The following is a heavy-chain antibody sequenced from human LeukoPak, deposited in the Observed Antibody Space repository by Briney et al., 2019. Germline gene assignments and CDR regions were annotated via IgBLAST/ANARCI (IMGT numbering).Heavy chain of an antibody. V-gene: IGHV4-4*07. CDR2: IYTSGST. Sequence: SETLSLTCTVSGGSINSYCWSWIRQPAGKGLEWIGRIYTSGSTNYNPSLKSRVTMSVDTSKNQFSLKLSSVTAADTAVYYCARERTTVGQSGVDAFDIWGQGTMITVSS. CDR1: GGSINSYC. J-gene: IGHJ3*02. D-gene: IGHD4-23*01. CDR3: ARERTTVGQSGVDAFDI.